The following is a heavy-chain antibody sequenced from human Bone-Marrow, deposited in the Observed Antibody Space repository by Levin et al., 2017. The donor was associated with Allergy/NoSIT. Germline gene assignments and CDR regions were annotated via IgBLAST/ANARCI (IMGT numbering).Heavy chain of an antibody. V-gene: IGHV3-23*01. J-gene: IGHJ4*02. CDR2: ISGYGTNT. CDR1: GFTFSNYA. CDR3: AKGWLQFEYFDY. D-gene: IGHD5-24*01. Sequence: LSLTCAASGFTFSNYAMSWVRQAPGKGLEWVSTISGYGTNTFYADSMRGRFTISKDNSKNMLYLQINNLRVEDTAVYYCAKGWLQFEYFDYWGQGTLVTVSS.